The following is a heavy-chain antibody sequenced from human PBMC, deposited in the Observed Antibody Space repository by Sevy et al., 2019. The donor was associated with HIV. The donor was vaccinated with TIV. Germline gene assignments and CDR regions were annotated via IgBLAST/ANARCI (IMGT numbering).Heavy chain of an antibody. Sequence: GGSLRLSCAASGFTFDDYAMHWVRQAPGKGLEWVSGISWNRGSIGYADSVKGRFNISRDNAKNSLYLQMNSLRAEDPALYYCAKDRLGESDAFDIWGQGTMVTVSS. CDR3: AKDRLGESDAFDI. V-gene: IGHV3-9*01. CDR1: GFTFDDYA. CDR2: ISWNRGSI. J-gene: IGHJ3*02. D-gene: IGHD3-16*01.